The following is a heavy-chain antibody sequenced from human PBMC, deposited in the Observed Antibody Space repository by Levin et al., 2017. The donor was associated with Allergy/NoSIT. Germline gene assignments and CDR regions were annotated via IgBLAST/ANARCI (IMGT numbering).Heavy chain of an antibody. CDR1: GFSLTTIGVG. J-gene: IGHJ4*02. Sequence: SGPTLVKPTETLTLTCTFSGFSLTTIGVGVGWIRPPPGKALEWLALIYWDDDKRYSPSLKSRLTITKDTSKNQVVLIMTNMDPVDTATYYCARLSTVTTFDHWGQGTLVTVSS. D-gene: IGHD4-17*01. V-gene: IGHV2-5*02. CDR2: IYWDDDK. CDR3: ARLSTVTTFDH.